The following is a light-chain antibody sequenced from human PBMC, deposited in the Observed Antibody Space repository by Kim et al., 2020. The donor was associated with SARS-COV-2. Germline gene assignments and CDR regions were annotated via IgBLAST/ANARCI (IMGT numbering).Light chain of an antibody. J-gene: IGKJ2*01. V-gene: IGKV3-20*01. CDR1: QSVTNNY. Sequence: EIVLTQSPATLSLSPGERTTLSCRASQSVTNNYLAWYQQKPGQAPRLLMYGASTRATGTPDRFSGSGSGTDFTLTISRLEPEDFAVYYCQQSGSSPYTFGQGTKLEI. CDR3: QQSGSSPYT. CDR2: GAS.